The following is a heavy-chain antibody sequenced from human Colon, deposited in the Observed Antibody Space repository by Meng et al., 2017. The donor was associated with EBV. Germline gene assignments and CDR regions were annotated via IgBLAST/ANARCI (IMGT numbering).Heavy chain of an antibody. J-gene: IGHJ4*02. D-gene: IGHD7-27*01. V-gene: IGHV4-30-2*01. CDR2: IYHSGST. Sequence: HLQRPESGSRLVQPSQTLSLTCVVSGDSVTNGGYSWSWIRQPPGKGLEWIGYIYHSGSTKYNPSLKSRVTISVDTSKNQFSLKLSSVTAADTAVYYCARDTSTWGNKGLDHWGQGILVTVSS. CDR3: ARDTSTWGNKGLDH. CDR1: GDSVTNGGYS.